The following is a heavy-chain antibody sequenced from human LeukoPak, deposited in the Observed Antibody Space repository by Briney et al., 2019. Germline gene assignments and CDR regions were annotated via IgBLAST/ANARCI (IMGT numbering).Heavy chain of an antibody. Sequence: GGSLRLSCAASGFTFSSYWMHWVRQAPGKGLVWVSRINSDGSSTSYADSVKGRFTISRDNAKNTLYLQMNSLRAEDTAVYYCARWPLGVDGFRESRNYFDYWGQGTLVTVSS. CDR2: INSDGSST. CDR3: ARWPLGVDGFRESRNYFDY. V-gene: IGHV3-74*01. J-gene: IGHJ4*02. D-gene: IGHD3-10*01. CDR1: GFTFSSYW.